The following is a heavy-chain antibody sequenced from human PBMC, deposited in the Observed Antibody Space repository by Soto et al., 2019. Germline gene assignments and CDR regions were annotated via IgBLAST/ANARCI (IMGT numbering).Heavy chain of an antibody. CDR3: ARDGGSGSYSVYFDY. V-gene: IGHV3-33*01. CDR1: GFNFISYG. D-gene: IGHD3-10*01. J-gene: IGHJ4*02. Sequence: GRPHRLPSAASGFNFISYGMHWVRQAPGKGLEWVAVIWHDGSYKRYVDSVKDRFIISRDNPKNTLFLQMNSLRAEDTAVYYCARDGGSGSYSVYFDYWGQGTLVTVSS. CDR2: IWHDGSYK.